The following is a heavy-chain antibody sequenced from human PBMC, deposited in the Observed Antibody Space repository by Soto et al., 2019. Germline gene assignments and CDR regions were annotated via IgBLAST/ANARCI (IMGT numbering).Heavy chain of an antibody. J-gene: IGHJ4*02. CDR3: ARVRLGAPTRYFDY. V-gene: IGHV3-72*01. D-gene: IGHD1-26*01. Sequence: GGSLRLSCVASGFTFSDHYMDWVRQAPGKGLEWVGRIKNKANGYKTEYAASVEGRITISRDDSKNSLSLQINSLKTEDTAVYYCARVRLGAPTRYFDYSAQGSLVIGSS. CDR2: IKNKANGYKT. CDR1: GFTFSDHY.